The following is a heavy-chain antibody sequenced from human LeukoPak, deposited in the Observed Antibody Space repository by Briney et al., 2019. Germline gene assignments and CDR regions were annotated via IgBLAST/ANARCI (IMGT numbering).Heavy chain of an antibody. CDR1: GFTFSSYA. D-gene: IGHD3-3*01. CDR3: AKDHEPVFLEWLAYNWFDP. Sequence: GGSLRLSCAASGFTFSSYAMSWVRQAPGKGLEWASAISGSGGSTYYADSVKGRFTISRDNSKNTLYLQMNSLRAEDTAVYYCAKDHEPVFLEWLAYNWFDPWGQGTLVTVSS. CDR2: ISGSGGST. J-gene: IGHJ5*02. V-gene: IGHV3-23*01.